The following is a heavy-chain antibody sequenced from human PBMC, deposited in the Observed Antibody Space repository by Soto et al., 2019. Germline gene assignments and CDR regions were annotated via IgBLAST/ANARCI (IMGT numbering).Heavy chain of an antibody. Sequence: QVQLQESGPGLVKPSETLSLTCAVSGGSISSSNLWIWVRQPPGKGLEWIGEIFRSGTTNYNPSLKSRVNISIDKSKIQISLKVNSVTAADTAVYYCASHPGYCYARGTSRYGMDVWGRGTTVTVSS. V-gene: IGHV4-4*02. CDR2: IFRSGTT. D-gene: IGHD2-2*01. CDR3: ASHPGYCYARGTSRYGMDV. J-gene: IGHJ6*02. CDR1: GGSISSSNL.